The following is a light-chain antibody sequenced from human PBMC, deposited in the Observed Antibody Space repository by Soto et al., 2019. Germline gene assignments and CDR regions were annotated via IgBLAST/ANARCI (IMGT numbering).Light chain of an antibody. V-gene: IGLV2-11*01. Sequence: QSVLTQPRSVSGSPGQSVTISCTGTSSDVGAYHYVSWYQQHPGKAPKFMIYDVSKRPSGVPDRFSGSKSGNTASLTISGLQAEDEADYYCCSYAGSYTWVFGGGTQLTVL. J-gene: IGLJ3*02. CDR1: SSDVGAYHY. CDR3: CSYAGSYTWV. CDR2: DVS.